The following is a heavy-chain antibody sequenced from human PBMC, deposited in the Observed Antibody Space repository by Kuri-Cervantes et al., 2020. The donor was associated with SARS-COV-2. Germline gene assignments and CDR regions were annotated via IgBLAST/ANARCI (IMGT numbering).Heavy chain of an antibody. CDR3: ARQHSPRYFDL. CDR2: INLNTDGT. CDR1: GNTFTGYY. D-gene: IGHD2-15*01. J-gene: IGHJ2*01. Sequence: ASVKVSCKASGNTFTGYYIHWVRQAPGQGLEWMGWINLNTDGTHYAQNFQGRVTMTRDTSISTAYMELTRLRSDDTAVYYCARQHSPRYFDLWGRGTLVTVSS. V-gene: IGHV1-2*02.